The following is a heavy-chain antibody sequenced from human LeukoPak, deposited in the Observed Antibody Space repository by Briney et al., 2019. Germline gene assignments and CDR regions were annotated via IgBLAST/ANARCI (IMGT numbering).Heavy chain of an antibody. J-gene: IGHJ4*02. Sequence: GGSLRLSCAASGFTFSSYAMSWVRQAPGKGLEWVSAISGSGGSTYYADYVKGRFTISRDNSKNTLYLQMNSLRAEDTAVYYCAGVPITIFGVVTTPDYWGQGTLVTVSS. CDR1: GFTFSSYA. CDR2: ISGSGGST. CDR3: AGVPITIFGVVTTPDY. D-gene: IGHD3-3*01. V-gene: IGHV3-23*01.